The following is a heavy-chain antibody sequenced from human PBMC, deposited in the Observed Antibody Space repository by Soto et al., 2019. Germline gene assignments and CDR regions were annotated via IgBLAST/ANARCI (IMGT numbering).Heavy chain of an antibody. CDR1: GFSFSDYA. CDR3: APRRSGGYWGTFDY. D-gene: IGHD1-26*01. CDR2: IGGSTTNT. V-gene: IGHV3-23*01. J-gene: IGHJ4*02. Sequence: EVQLLESGGGLVQPGGSLRLSCAASGFSFSDYAMNWVRQAPGKGLDWVSVIGGSTTNTYYADSVKGRFTISRDNSRNTLYLQMNSLTAEDAAVYYFAPRRSGGYWGTFDYWGQGTLVTVSS.